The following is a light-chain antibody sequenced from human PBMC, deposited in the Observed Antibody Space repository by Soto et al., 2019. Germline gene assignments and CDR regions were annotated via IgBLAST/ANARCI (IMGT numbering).Light chain of an antibody. V-gene: IGKV1-9*01. CDR2: LAS. CDR3: QDLNSCPLT. CDR1: QVISTY. J-gene: IGKJ4*01. Sequence: IPLTQSPSSLSASVGDRVTITCRASQVISTYLAWYQQKPGTAPKLLIYLASTLRGGVPSRFIGSGSGTDFSLTISSLQPEDVATYCCQDLNSCPLTFGGGTKVEIK.